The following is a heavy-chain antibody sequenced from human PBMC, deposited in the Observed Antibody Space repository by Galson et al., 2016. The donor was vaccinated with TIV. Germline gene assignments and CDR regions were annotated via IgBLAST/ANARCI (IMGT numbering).Heavy chain of an antibody. D-gene: IGHD6-19*01. CDR3: ARPSSSCRGCSYYYYMDV. J-gene: IGHJ6*03. CDR2: ILPISGAA. Sequence: SVKVSCKASGGTFNIYAISWVRQAPGQGLEWMGGILPISGAATYAQKFQGRVTITADESTNTAYMELSSLKSDDTAMYYFARPSSSCRGCSYYYYMDVWGKGTTVTVSS. V-gene: IGHV1-69*13. CDR1: GGTFNIYA.